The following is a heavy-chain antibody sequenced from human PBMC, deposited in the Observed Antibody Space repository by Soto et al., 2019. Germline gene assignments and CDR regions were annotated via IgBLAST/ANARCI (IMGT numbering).Heavy chain of an antibody. CDR2: INHSGST. J-gene: IGHJ4*02. CDR3: ARNLVPYCSGGSCYSLGFDY. V-gene: IGHV4-34*01. CDR1: GGSFSGYY. Sequence: QVQLQQWGAGLLKPSETLSLTCAVYGGSFSGYYWSWIRQPPGKGLEWIGEINHSGSTNYNPSLKSRVTISVDTSKNQFSLKLSSVTDADTAVYYCARNLVPYCSGGSCYSLGFDYWGQGTLVTVSS. D-gene: IGHD2-15*01.